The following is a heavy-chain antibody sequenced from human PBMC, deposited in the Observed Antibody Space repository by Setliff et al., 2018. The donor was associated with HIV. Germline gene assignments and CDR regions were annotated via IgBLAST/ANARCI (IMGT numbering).Heavy chain of an antibody. CDR2: IKQDGSKA. CDR3: VRAAAGLDI. Sequence: GGSLRLSCAASGFTFNNYAMIWVRQAPGKGLEWVADIKQDGSKAYYMDSVKGRFTISRDNPKNSLYLQMTSLRAEDTAVYYCVRAAAGLDIWSQGIRVTVSS. V-gene: IGHV3-7*03. J-gene: IGHJ4*02. CDR1: GFTFNNYA.